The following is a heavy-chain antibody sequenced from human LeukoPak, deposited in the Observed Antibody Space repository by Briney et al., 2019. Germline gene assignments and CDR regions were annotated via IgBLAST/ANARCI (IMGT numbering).Heavy chain of an antibody. V-gene: IGHV1-69*13. Sequence: SVKVSCKASGYTFANYDINWVRQAPGQGLEWMGGIIPIFGTANYAQKFQGRVTITAYESTSTAYMELSSLRSEDTAVYYCARGRTGYCSSTSCSFDYWGQGTLVTVSS. J-gene: IGHJ4*02. CDR2: IIPIFGTA. D-gene: IGHD2-2*01. CDR3: ARGRTGYCSSTSCSFDY. CDR1: GYTFANYD.